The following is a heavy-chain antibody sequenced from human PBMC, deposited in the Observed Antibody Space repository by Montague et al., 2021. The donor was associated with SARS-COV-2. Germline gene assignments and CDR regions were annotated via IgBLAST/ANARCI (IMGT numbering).Heavy chain of an antibody. D-gene: IGHD2-2*01. CDR3: ATVARGCSATSCYLSS. J-gene: IGHJ4*02. CDR1: GASISSNTW. CDR2: VLYTDYT. Sequence: SETLSLTCGVSGASISSNTWWNWVRQSPGKGLEWIGEVLYTDYTNYNPSLKSRLTISLDKSKNQVSLRLTSVTAADTAVYYCATVARGCSATSCYLSSWGPRTLVTVSS. V-gene: IGHV4-4*02.